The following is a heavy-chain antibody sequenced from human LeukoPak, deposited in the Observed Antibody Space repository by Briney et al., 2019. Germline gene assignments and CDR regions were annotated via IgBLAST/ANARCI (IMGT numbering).Heavy chain of an antibody. J-gene: IGHJ3*02. V-gene: IGHV4-34*01. Sequence: ETLSLTCAVHGGSFSGYYWSWIRQPPGKGLEWLGEINHSGSTNYNPSLKSRVTMSVDTSKNQFSLNLSSVTAADTAVYYCARDPGIAGALPLNAFDIWGQGTMVTVSS. CDR1: GGSFSGYY. D-gene: IGHD1-26*01. CDR3: ARDPGIAGALPLNAFDI. CDR2: INHSGST.